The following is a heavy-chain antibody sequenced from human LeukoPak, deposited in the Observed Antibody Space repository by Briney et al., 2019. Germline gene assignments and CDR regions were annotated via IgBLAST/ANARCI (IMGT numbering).Heavy chain of an antibody. J-gene: IGHJ4*02. CDR1: GDSISSSGYY. D-gene: IGHD4-17*01. Sequence: SETLSLTCTVSGDSISSSGYYWGWIRQPPGKGLEWIGSIYYSGTTYYNPSLKSRVTISVDVSKNQFSLQLNSLTAADTAVYYCAREYGKIDPTFDYWGQGALVIVSS. CDR2: IYYSGTT. CDR3: AREYGKIDPTFDY. V-gene: IGHV4-39*07.